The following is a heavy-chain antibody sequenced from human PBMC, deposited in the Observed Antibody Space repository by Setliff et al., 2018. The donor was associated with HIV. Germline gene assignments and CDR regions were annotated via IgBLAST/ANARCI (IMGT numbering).Heavy chain of an antibody. V-gene: IGHV3-30*02. CDR3: ATIVESSGYHGGNYFDF. Sequence: GGSLRLSCAASGFIFSSYGMHWVRQAQGKGLEWVAFIRYDGSNKYYADSVKGRFTISRDNSKNTLYLQMNSLRAEDTAVYYCATIVESSGYHGGNYFDFWGRGSLVTVSS. CDR1: GFIFSSYG. D-gene: IGHD3-22*01. CDR2: IRYDGSNK. J-gene: IGHJ4*02.